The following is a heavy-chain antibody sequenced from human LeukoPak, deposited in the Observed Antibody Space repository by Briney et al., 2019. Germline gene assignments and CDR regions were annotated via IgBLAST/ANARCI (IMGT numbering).Heavy chain of an antibody. CDR3: AKYSGSYYYPPNWDS. J-gene: IGHJ4*02. V-gene: IGHV3-11*01. Sequence: GGSLRLSCAASGFTFSDYYMSWIRQAPGKGLEWVSYISGSGSTTYYADSVKGRFTLSRDYPKNTLYLQMNSLRAEDTAVYFCAKYSGSYYYPPNWDSWGQGTLVTVSS. CDR2: ISGSGSTT. D-gene: IGHD1-26*01. CDR1: GFTFSDYY.